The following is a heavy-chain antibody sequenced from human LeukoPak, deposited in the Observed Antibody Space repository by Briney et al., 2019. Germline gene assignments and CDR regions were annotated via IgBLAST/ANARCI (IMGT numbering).Heavy chain of an antibody. CDR1: GGTFSSYA. J-gene: IGHJ5*02. CDR2: IIPILGIA. CDR3: ASGQANDYDRNGYYTWFDP. D-gene: IGHD3-22*01. Sequence: ASVKVSCKASGGTFSSYAISWVRQAPGQGLEWMGRIIPILGIANYAQKFQGRVTITADKSTSTAYMELSSLRSEDTAVYYCASGQANDYDRNGYYTWFDPWGQGTLVTVSS. V-gene: IGHV1-69*04.